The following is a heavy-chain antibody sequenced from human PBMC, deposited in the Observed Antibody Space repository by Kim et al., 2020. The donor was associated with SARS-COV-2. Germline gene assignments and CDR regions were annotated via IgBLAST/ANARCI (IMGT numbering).Heavy chain of an antibody. D-gene: IGHD3-22*01. CDR3: AIRYYDSRGYYYFDS. Sequence: DSGKGRFTISRDNAKNTLNLQLNSLRAEDTAIYYCAIRYYDSRGYYYFDSWGQGTLVTVSS. J-gene: IGHJ4*02. V-gene: IGHV3-74*01.